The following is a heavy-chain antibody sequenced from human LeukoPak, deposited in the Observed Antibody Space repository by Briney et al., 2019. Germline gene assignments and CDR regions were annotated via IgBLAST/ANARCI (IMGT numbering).Heavy chain of an antibody. J-gene: IGHJ4*02. Sequence: SETLSLTCTVSGGSISSYYWSWIRQPPGKGLEWIGYIYYSGSTNYNPSLKSRVTISVDTSKNQFSLKLSSVTAADTAVYYCARRGAAAGVFDYWGQGTLVTVSS. CDR2: IYYSGST. CDR1: GGSISSYY. CDR3: ARRGAAAGVFDY. D-gene: IGHD6-13*01. V-gene: IGHV4-59*08.